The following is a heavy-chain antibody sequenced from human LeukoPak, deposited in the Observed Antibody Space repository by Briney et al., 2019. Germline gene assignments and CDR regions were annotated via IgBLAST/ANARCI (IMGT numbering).Heavy chain of an antibody. CDR1: VFTVSSNY. D-gene: IGHD5-18*01. V-gene: IGHV3-66*01. J-gene: IGHJ4*02. CDR3: AREVLDTAMALGY. CDR2: IYSGGTT. Sequence: GGSLRLSCAASVFTVSSNYMSWVRQAPGKGLEWVSIIYSGGTTYYADSVKGRFTISRDNSKNTLYLQMNSLRAEDTAVYYCAREVLDTAMALGYWGQGTLVTVSS.